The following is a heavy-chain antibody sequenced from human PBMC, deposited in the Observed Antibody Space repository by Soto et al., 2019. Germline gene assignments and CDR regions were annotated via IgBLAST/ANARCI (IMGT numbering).Heavy chain of an antibody. D-gene: IGHD2-2*01. CDR3: ARERRYCSSTSCYGDI. J-gene: IGHJ4*02. V-gene: IGHV3-53*01. CDR1: GFTVSSNY. Sequence: GGSLRLSCAASGFTVSSNYMSWVRQAPGKGLEWVSVIYSGGSTYYADSVKGRFTISRDNSKNTLYLQMNSLRAEDTAAYYCARERRYCSSTSCYGDIWGQGTLVTVSS. CDR2: IYSGGST.